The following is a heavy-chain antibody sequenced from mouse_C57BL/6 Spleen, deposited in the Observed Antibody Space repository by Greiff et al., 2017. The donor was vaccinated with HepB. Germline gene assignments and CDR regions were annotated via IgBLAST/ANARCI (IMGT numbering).Heavy chain of an antibody. V-gene: IGHV1-61*01. CDR2: IYPSDSET. D-gene: IGHD4-1*01. CDR3: ARILGRGFAY. Sequence: VQLQQPGAELVRPGSSVKLSCKASGYTFTSYWMDWVKQRPGQGLEWIGNIYPSDSETHYNQKFKDKATLTVDKSSSTAYMQLSSLTSEDSAVYNCARILGRGFAYWGQGTLVTVSA. CDR1: GYTFTSYW. J-gene: IGHJ3*01.